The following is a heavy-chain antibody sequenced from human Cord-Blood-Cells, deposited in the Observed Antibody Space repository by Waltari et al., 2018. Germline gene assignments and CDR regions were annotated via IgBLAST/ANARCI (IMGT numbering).Heavy chain of an antibody. D-gene: IGHD3-10*01. CDR3: GRDLGGSGSYYFDY. Sequence: VHLVQSGAEAKKPGAPVQVSCKAPGGTFSSHALSWVRQAPGQGLEWMGGIIPIFGPANYAQKFQGRVTITADESTRTAYMELSSLRSEDTAVYYCGRDLGGSGSYYFDYWGQGTLVTVSS. CDR2: IIPIFGPA. V-gene: IGHV1-69*01. CDR1: GGTFSSHA. J-gene: IGHJ4*02.